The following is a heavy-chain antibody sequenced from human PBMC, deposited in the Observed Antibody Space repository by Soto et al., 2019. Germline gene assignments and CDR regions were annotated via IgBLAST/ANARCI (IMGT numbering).Heavy chain of an antibody. CDR2: IIPIFGTA. CDR3: ARHLPFPLVVAASYGMDV. Sequence: QVQLVQSGAEVKKPGSSVKVSCKASGGTFSSYAISWVRQAPGQGLEWMGGIIPIFGTANYAQKFQGRVTITADDSTSTAYMELSSLRSEDTAVYYCARHLPFPLVVAASYGMDVCGQGTTVTVSS. D-gene: IGHD2-15*01. J-gene: IGHJ6*02. CDR1: GGTFSSYA. V-gene: IGHV1-69*01.